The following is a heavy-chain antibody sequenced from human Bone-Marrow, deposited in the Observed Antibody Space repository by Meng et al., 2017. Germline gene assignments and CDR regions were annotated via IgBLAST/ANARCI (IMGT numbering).Heavy chain of an antibody. D-gene: IGHD5-18*01. CDR2: ISWNSGSI. CDR1: GFTFDDYA. CDR3: ARHDSGYSYGYNYYYGMDV. V-gene: IGHV3-9*01. J-gene: IGHJ6*02. Sequence: SLKISCAASGFTFDDYAMHWVRQAPGKGLEWVSGISWNSGSIGYADSVKGRFTISRDNSKNTLYLQMNSLRAEDTAVYYCARHDSGYSYGYNYYYGMDVWGQGTTVTVSS.